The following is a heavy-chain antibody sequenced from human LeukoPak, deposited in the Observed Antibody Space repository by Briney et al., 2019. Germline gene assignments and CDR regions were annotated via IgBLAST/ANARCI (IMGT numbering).Heavy chain of an antibody. J-gene: IGHJ4*02. CDR2: IYYSGST. V-gene: IGHV4-61*01. D-gene: IGHD3-22*01. Sequence: PSETLSLTCTVSGGSISSGSYYWSWIRQPPGKGLEWIGYIYYSGSTNYNPSLKSRVTISVDTSKNQFSLKLSSVTAADTAVSYCAGRTDYYDSSGYHYWGQGTLVSVSS. CDR3: AGRTDYYDSSGYHY. CDR1: GGSISSGSYY.